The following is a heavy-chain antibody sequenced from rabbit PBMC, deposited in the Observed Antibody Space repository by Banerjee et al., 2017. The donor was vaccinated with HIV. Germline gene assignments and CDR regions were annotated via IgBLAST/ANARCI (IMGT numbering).Heavy chain of an antibody. CDR1: GFSFSSSYW. D-gene: IGHD4-1*01. V-gene: IGHV1S45*01. Sequence: QEQLEESGGDLVKPEGSLTLTCTASGFSFSSSYWICWVRQAPGKGLEWIACMYVGSGSTSYASWAKGRFTISKTSSTTVTLQMTSLTAADTATYFCARDDGWGEAFDPWGPGTL. J-gene: IGHJ2*01. CDR3: ARDDGWGEAFDP. CDR2: MYVGSGST.